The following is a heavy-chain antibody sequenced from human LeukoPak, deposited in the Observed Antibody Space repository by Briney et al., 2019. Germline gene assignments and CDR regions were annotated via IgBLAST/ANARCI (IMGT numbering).Heavy chain of an antibody. J-gene: IGHJ4*02. CDR2: INPNSGGT. CDR1: GYTFTGYY. Sequence: ASVKVPCKASGYTFTGYYMHWVRQAPGQGLEWMGWINPNSGGTNYAQKFQGRVTMTRDTSISTAYMELSRLRSDDTAVYYCARARGKIGGYCSSTSCYSLVIDYWGQGTLVTVSS. D-gene: IGHD2-2*01. V-gene: IGHV1-2*02. CDR3: ARARGKIGGYCSSTSCYSLVIDY.